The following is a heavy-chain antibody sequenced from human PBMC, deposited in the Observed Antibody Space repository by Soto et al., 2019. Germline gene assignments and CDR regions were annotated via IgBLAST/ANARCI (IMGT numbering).Heavy chain of an antibody. CDR3: ARDQGYCSGGSCYLLYYYGMDV. V-gene: IGHV3-33*01. CDR1: GFTFSSYG. D-gene: IGHD2-15*01. J-gene: IGHJ6*02. Sequence: GGSLRLSCAASGFTFSSYGMHWVRQAPGKGLEWVAVIWYDGSNKYYADSVKGRFTISRDNSKNTLYLQMNSLRAEDTAVYYCARDQGYCSGGSCYLLYYYGMDVWGQGTTVTVSS. CDR2: IWYDGSNK.